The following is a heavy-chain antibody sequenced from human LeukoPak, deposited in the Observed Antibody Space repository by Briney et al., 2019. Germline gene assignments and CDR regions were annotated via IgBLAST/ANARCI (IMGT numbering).Heavy chain of an antibody. J-gene: IGHJ3*02. CDR2: IIPIFGTA. D-gene: IGHD5-18*01. CDR3: ARGIEDTAMVTMAFDI. CDR1: GGTFSSYA. V-gene: IGHV1-69*05. Sequence: SVKVSCKASGGTFSSYAISWVRQAPGQGLELMGRIIPIFGTANYAQKFQGRVTITTDESTSTAYMELSSLRSEDTAVYYCARGIEDTAMVTMAFDIWGQGTMVTVSS.